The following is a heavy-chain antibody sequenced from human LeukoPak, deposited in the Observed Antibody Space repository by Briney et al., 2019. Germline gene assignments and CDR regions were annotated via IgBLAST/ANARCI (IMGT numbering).Heavy chain of an antibody. Sequence: PSETLSLTCTVSGGSISGYYWSWIRQPPGKGLEGIGYIFYSGSTNYNPSLKSRVTISVDTSKNQFSLKLNSVTAADTAVYYCARQMAGRWFDPWGQGTLVTVSS. V-gene: IGHV4-59*08. J-gene: IGHJ5*02. CDR3: ARQMAGRWFDP. D-gene: IGHD6-19*01. CDR2: IFYSGST. CDR1: GGSISGYY.